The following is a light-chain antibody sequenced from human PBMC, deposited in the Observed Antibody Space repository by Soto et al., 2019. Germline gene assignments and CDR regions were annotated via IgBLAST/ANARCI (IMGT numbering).Light chain of an antibody. J-gene: IGKJ4*01. CDR1: QSVSSY. Sequence: DIVLTQSPATLSLSPGERAALSCMAIQSVSSYLAWYQQKPGQAPRLLIYDASKRAAGLPARFSGSGSGTDFTLTISSLEPEDFAVYYCQQRSNWPSTFGGGTKVEIK. CDR2: DAS. CDR3: QQRSNWPST. V-gene: IGKV3-11*01.